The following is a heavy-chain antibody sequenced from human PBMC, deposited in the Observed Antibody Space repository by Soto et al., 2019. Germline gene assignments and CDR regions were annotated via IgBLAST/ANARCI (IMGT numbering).Heavy chain of an antibody. V-gene: IGHV3-30*03. CDR2: ISYDGSNK. D-gene: IGHD3-10*01. Sequence: GGSLRLSCAASGFTFSSYGMHWVRQAPGKGLEWVAVISYDGSNKYYADSVKGRFTISRDNSKNTLYLQMNSLRAEDTAVYYCGLPSITMVRGVTNDYWGQGTLVTVSS. J-gene: IGHJ4*02. CDR3: GLPSITMVRGVTNDY. CDR1: GFTFSSYG.